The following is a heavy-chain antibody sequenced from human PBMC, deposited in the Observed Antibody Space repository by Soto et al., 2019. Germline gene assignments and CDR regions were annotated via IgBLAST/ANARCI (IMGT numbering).Heavy chain of an antibody. D-gene: IGHD3-10*01. Sequence: EVQLVESGGGFVQPGGSLRLSCAASGFTFTSYTMNWVRQAPGKGLEWISSISSTGTIYQADSVRGRFTISRDNAKNSLFLKMNSLRDEDTAIYYWGRGGRGGGRGTLVTVSS. CDR2: ISSTGTI. CDR1: GFTFTSYT. CDR3: GRGGRG. V-gene: IGHV3-48*02. J-gene: IGHJ2*01.